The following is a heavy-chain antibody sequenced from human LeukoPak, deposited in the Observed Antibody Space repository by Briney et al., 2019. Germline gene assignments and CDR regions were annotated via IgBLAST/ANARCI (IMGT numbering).Heavy chain of an antibody. Sequence: SETLSLTCTVSGGSISIYYCSWIRQPPGKGLEWIGHISYSGSTNYNPSLKSRVTMSADTSKNQFTLKLSSVTAADTAVYYCAKSSVRDGSNENAFDIWGQGTMVTVSS. CDR2: ISYSGST. J-gene: IGHJ3*02. D-gene: IGHD5-24*01. CDR3: AKSSVRDGSNENAFDI. V-gene: IGHV4-59*01. CDR1: GGSISIYY.